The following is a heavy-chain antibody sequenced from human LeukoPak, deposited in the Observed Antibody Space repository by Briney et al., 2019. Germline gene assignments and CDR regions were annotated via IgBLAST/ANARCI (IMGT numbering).Heavy chain of an antibody. CDR1: GFTLSTYG. CDR3: AKSRIGFSGQLDH. J-gene: IGHJ4*02. CDR2: ISSRSDSI. Sequence: GGSLRLSCAASGFTLSTYGMIWVRQAPGKGLEWLSYISSRSDSIKYADSVKGRFTSSRDNAKNSLYLQMNSLRAEDTAVYYCAKSRIGFSGQLDHWGQGALITVSS. D-gene: IGHD5-12*01. V-gene: IGHV3-48*04.